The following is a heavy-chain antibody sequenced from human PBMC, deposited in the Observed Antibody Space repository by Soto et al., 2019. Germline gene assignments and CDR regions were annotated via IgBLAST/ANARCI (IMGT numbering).Heavy chain of an antibody. CDR3: ARGGYFDSSNYLAY. J-gene: IGHJ4*02. Sequence: ASVKVSCKASGYTFTSHGINWVLQAPGRGLEWMGWINPGNGNTKYSQQFQGRVIIDRDTSASTAYMELSSLRSEDTAVYYCARGGYFDSSNYLAYWGLGTLVTVSS. CDR1: GYTFTSHG. D-gene: IGHD3-22*01. V-gene: IGHV1-3*01. CDR2: INPGNGNT.